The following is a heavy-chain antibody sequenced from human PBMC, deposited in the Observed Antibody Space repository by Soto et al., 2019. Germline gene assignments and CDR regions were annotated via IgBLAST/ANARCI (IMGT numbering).Heavy chain of an antibody. V-gene: IGHV3-7*04. Sequence: EVQLVESGGGLVQPGGSLRLSCAASGFTFSSYWMSWVRQAPGKGLEWVANIKQDGSEKYYVDSVKGRFTISRDNAKNSLYLQMNSLRAEDTAVYYCARAGGTEYSGYDPYDCWGQGTLVTVSS. D-gene: IGHD5-12*01. CDR1: GFTFSSYW. CDR2: IKQDGSEK. CDR3: ARAGGTEYSGYDPYDC. J-gene: IGHJ4*02.